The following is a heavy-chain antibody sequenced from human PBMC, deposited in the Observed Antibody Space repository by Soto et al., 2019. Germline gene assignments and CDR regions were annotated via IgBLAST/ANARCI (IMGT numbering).Heavy chain of an antibody. CDR2: ISYTGRT. CDR1: GDSVTSGSYY. V-gene: IGHV4-61*03. D-gene: IGHD3-16*01. CDR3: AREWGRFPYYGKNA. J-gene: IGHJ6*02. Sequence: PSETLSLTCIVSGDSVTSGSYYWTWLRQPPGKGLEWIGYISYTGRTKYNPSLQSRGTISVDTSKNDFSLNLSSVTAADTAVYFCAREWGRFPYYGKNAWGHGPGVTVS.